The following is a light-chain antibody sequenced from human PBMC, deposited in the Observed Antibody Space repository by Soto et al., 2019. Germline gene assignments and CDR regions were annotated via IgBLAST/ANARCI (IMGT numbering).Light chain of an antibody. Sequence: DVVMTQSPLSLPVTPGEPASISCRSSQSLLHTNGYTYLDWYLQKPGQSPQLLIYLASNRASGVPDRFSGSGSCTDFTLKISKVEAEDVGVYYCMQDLQPLTITFGQGTRLEIE. CDR1: QSLLHTNGYTY. J-gene: IGKJ5*01. V-gene: IGKV2-28*01. CDR3: MQDLQPLTIT. CDR2: LAS.